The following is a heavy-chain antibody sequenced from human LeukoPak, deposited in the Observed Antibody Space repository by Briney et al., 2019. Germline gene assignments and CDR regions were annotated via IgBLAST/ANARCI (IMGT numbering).Heavy chain of an antibody. CDR3: ATTNGARVGATNFDY. J-gene: IGHJ4*02. CDR1: GYTLTELS. Sequence: ASVKVSCKVSGYTLTELSMHWVRQAPGKGLEWMGGFDPKDGETIYAQKFQGRVTMTEDTSTDTAYMELSSLRSEDTAVYYCATTNGARVGATNFDYWGQGTLVTVSA. V-gene: IGHV1-24*01. D-gene: IGHD1-26*01. CDR2: FDPKDGET.